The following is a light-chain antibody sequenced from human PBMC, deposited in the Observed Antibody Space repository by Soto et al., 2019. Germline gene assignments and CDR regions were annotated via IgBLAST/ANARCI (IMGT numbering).Light chain of an antibody. J-gene: IGLJ3*02. CDR2: DVS. Sequence: QSVLTQPGSVSGSPGQSVTISCTGTSSNVGSYNYVSWYHQHPGKTPNLIIYDVSKRPSGVPDRLSGSKSGNTASLTISGLQAEDEADYYCCSYAGSYPWVFGGGTKLTVL. CDR3: CSYAGSYPWV. CDR1: SSNVGSYNY. V-gene: IGLV2-11*01.